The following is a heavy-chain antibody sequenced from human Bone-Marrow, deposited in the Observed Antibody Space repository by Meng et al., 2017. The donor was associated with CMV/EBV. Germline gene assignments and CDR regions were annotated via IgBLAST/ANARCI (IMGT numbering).Heavy chain of an antibody. J-gene: IGHJ3*01. Sequence: SVKVSCKASGGTVNTYTFNWVRQAPGRGLEWMGGIIPYLGEPTYAQTFQGRITITTDRSTTAYMELNSLTSEDTAVYYCAGRGPYGRVLNVWGRGTMVTVSS. D-gene: IGHD3-10*01. CDR3: AGRGPYGRVLNV. V-gene: IGHV1-69*10. CDR1: GGTVNTYT. CDR2: IIPYLGEP.